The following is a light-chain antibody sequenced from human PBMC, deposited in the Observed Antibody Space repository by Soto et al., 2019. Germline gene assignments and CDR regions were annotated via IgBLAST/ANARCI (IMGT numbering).Light chain of an antibody. CDR3: QQYGVSPRT. Sequence: EIVLTQSPDTLSLYPGERATLSCRASQSVSSSYLAWYQQRPGQAPRLLIYGASSRATGIPDRFSGSGSGTDFSLTISRLEPEDFAVYYCQQYGVSPRTFGQGTKVDI. CDR2: GAS. J-gene: IGKJ1*01. V-gene: IGKV3-20*01. CDR1: QSVSSSY.